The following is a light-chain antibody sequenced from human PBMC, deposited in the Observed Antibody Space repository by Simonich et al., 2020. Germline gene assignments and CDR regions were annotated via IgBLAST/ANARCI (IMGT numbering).Light chain of an antibody. J-gene: IGKJ2*01. Sequence: DIQMTQSPSTLSASVGDRVTITCRASQSISSWLAWYQQKPGKAPKLLIYKASSLESGVPSRVSGSGSGTEFTLTISSLQPDDFATYYCQQLNSYPPYTFGQGTKLEIK. CDR2: KAS. V-gene: IGKV1-5*03. CDR1: QSISSW. CDR3: QQLNSYPPYT.